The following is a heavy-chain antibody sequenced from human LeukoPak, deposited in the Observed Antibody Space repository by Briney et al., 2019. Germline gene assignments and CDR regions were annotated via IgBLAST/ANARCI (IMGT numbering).Heavy chain of an antibody. V-gene: IGHV1-18*01. CDR1: GYTFTNYG. J-gene: IGHJ4*02. CDR2: ISTYNGNN. CDR3: ARTTTVSFDY. D-gene: IGHD4-17*01. Sequence: ASVKVSCEASGYTFTNYGISWVRQAPGQGLEWMGWISTYNGNNNYAQKFQGRVTMTKDISTSTAYMELRSLTSDDTAAYYCARTTTVSFDYWGQGTLVTVFS.